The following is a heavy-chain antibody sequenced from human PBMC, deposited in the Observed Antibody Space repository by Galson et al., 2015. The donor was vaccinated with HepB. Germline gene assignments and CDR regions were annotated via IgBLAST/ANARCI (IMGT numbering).Heavy chain of an antibody. CDR3: TRITMVRGVINFDY. CDR1: GFTFGDYA. Sequence: SLRLSCAASGFTFGDYAMSWVRQAPGKGLEWVGFIRSKAYGGTTEYAASVKGRFTISRDDSKSIAYLQMNSLKTEDTAAYYCTRITMVRGVINFDYWGQGTLVTVSS. V-gene: IGHV3-49*04. CDR2: IRSKAYGGTT. D-gene: IGHD3-10*01. J-gene: IGHJ4*02.